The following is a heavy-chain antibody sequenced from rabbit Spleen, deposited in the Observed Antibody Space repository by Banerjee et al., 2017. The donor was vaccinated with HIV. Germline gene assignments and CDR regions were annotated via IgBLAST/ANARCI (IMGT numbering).Heavy chain of an antibody. CDR2: IDPVFGIT. V-gene: IGHV1S7*01. D-gene: IGHD4-1*01. J-gene: IGHJ4*01. CDR1: GFDFNNYY. Sequence: QLVESGGGLVQPGGSLKLSCKASGFDFNNYYMSWVRQAPGKGLEWIGYIDPVFGITNYANSVKGRFTISRDNTQNTLYLQLNSLTAADTATYFYARDLADAIGWNFNLWGPGTLVTVS. CDR3: ARDLADAIGWNFNL.